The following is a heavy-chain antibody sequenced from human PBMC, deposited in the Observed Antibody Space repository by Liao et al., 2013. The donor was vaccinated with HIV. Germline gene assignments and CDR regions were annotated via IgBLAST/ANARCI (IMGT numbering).Heavy chain of an antibody. Sequence: QVQLQESGPGLVKPSQTLSLTCTVSGGSINSGNYYWSWIRQPAGKGLEWIGRIHTSGSTNYNPSLKSRVTISVDTSKNQFSLKLTSVTAADTAVYYCARGGSSGWYKGEYFQHWGQGTLVTVSS. D-gene: IGHD6-19*01. J-gene: IGHJ1*01. V-gene: IGHV4-61*02. CDR2: IHTSGST. CDR1: GGSINSGNYY. CDR3: ARGGSSGWYKGEYFQH.